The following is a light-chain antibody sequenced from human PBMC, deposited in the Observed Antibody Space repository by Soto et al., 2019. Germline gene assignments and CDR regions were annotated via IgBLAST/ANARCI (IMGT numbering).Light chain of an antibody. CDR1: QSIGTRY. Sequence: EIVLTQSPGTLSLSPGERATLSCRASQSIGTRYLAWYQQRPGQAPRLLIYGISSRAAGIPDRFSGSGSGTDFTLTISRLETEDFAVYYCQQYGSALFTFGQGTRLEIK. CDR2: GIS. CDR3: QQYGSALFT. V-gene: IGKV3-20*01. J-gene: IGKJ5*01.